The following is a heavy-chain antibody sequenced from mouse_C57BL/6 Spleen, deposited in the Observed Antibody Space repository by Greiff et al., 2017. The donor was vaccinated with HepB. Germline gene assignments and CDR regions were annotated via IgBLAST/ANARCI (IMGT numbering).Heavy chain of an antibody. Sequence: EVKLVESGEGLVKPGGSLKLSCAASGFTFSSYAMSWVRQTPEKRLEWVAYISSGGDYIYYADTVKGRFTISRDNARNTLYLQMSSLKSEDTAMYYCTREGDYYYGSSRYYYAMDYWGQGTSVTVSS. CDR1: GFTFSSYA. J-gene: IGHJ4*01. CDR3: TREGDYYYGSSRYYYAMDY. D-gene: IGHD1-1*01. CDR2: ISSGGDYI. V-gene: IGHV5-9-1*02.